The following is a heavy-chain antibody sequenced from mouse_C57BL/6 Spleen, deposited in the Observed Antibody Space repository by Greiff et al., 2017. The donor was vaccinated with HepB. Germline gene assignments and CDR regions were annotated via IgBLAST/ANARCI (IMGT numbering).Heavy chain of an antibody. CDR3: ARPIYYGNYSYWYFDV. CDR1: GYAFSSSW. Sequence: VQLQQSGPELVKPGASVKISCKASGYAFSSSWMNWVKQRLGKGLEWIGRIYPGDGDTNYNGKFKGKATLTADKSSSTAYMQLSSLTSEDSAVYFCARPIYYGNYSYWYFDVWGTGTTVTVSS. CDR2: IYPGDGDT. D-gene: IGHD2-1*01. V-gene: IGHV1-82*01. J-gene: IGHJ1*03.